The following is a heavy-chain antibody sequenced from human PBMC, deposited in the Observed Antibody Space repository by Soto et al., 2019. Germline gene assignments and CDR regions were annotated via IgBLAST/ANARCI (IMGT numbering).Heavy chain of an antibody. D-gene: IGHD2-2*02. Sequence: SAITGSGGSTYYADSVKGRFTISRDNSKNTLYLQMSSLRAEDTAVYYCFFNVPVITEIYTLSIHDP. CDR2: ITGSGGST. CDR3: FFNVPVITEIYTLSIHDP. V-gene: IGHV3-23*01. J-gene: IGHJ5*02.